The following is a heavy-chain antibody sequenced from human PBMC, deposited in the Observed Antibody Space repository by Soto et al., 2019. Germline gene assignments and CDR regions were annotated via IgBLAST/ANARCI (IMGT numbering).Heavy chain of an antibody. J-gene: IGHJ4*02. D-gene: IGHD3-10*01. CDR3: ARFRTPKLLWFGELSPNYMDY. V-gene: IGHV3-11*01. Sequence: GGSLRLSCAASGFTFSDYYMSWIRQAPGKGLEWVSYISSSGSTIYYADSVKGRFTISRDNAKNSLYLQMNSLRAEDTAVYYCARFRTPKLLWFGELSPNYMDYWGQGTLVTVS. CDR2: ISSSGSTI. CDR1: GFTFSDYY.